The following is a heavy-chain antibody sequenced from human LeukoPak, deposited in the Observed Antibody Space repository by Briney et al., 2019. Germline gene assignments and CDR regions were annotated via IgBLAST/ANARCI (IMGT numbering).Heavy chain of an antibody. CDR3: ARGPQYGSSDYYYYMDV. J-gene: IGHJ6*03. D-gene: IGHD6-13*01. V-gene: IGHV1-8*01. CDR2: MNPDSRNT. Sequence: ASVKVSRKASGYTFTSYDINWVRQATGQGLEWMGWMNPDSRNTGYAQKFQGRVTMTRNTSISTAYMELSSLRSDDTALYYCARGPQYGSSDYYYYMDVWGKGTTVTVSS. CDR1: GYTFTSYD.